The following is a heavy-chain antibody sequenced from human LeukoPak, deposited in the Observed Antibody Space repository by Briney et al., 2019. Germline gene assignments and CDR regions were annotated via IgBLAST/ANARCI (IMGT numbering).Heavy chain of an antibody. CDR1: GFTFSSYA. Sequence: GGSLRLSCAASGFTFSSYAMSWVRQAPGKGLEWVSAISGSGGSTYYADSVKGRFTISRDNSKNTLYLQMNSLRAEDTAVYYCARAIPSPRLLWFGEPSLRGNWFDPWGQGTLVTVSS. J-gene: IGHJ5*02. CDR2: ISGSGGST. V-gene: IGHV3-23*01. CDR3: ARAIPSPRLLWFGEPSLRGNWFDP. D-gene: IGHD3-10*01.